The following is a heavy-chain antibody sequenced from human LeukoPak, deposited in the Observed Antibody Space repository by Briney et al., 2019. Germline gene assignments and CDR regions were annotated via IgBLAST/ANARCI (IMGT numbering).Heavy chain of an antibody. Sequence: SGGSLRLSCAASGFTFRSYAMSWVRQAPGKGLEWVSSISSSSSYIYCADSVKGRFTISRDNAKNSLYLQMNSLRAEDTAVYYCARESLWFGELLGGWGQGTLVTVSS. J-gene: IGHJ4*02. CDR1: GFTFRSYA. CDR3: ARESLWFGELLGG. CDR2: ISSSSSYI. D-gene: IGHD3-10*01. V-gene: IGHV3-21*01.